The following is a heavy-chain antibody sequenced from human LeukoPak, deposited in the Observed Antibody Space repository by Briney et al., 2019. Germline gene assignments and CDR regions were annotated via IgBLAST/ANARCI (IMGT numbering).Heavy chain of an antibody. CDR3: ATDRGGTTGTGSFDY. CDR2: ISGSGGST. CDR1: GFTVSSNY. V-gene: IGHV3-23*01. Sequence: GGSLRLSCAASGFTVSSNYMSWVRQAPGKGLEWVSAISGSGGSTYYADSVKGRFTISRDNSKNTLYLQMNSLRAEDTAVYYCATDRGGTTGTGSFDYWGQGTLVTVSS. D-gene: IGHD1-1*01. J-gene: IGHJ4*02.